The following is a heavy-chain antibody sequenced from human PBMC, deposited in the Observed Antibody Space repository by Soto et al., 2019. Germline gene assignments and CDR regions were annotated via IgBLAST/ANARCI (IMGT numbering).Heavy chain of an antibody. CDR3: AKDRLRGGFLTTATTNGMDV. CDR2: ISYDGSNK. D-gene: IGHD1-26*01. Sequence: QVQLVESGGGVVQPGRSLRLSCAASGFTFSSYGMHWVRQAPGKGLEWVAVISYDGSNKYYADSVKGRFSISRDNSKNTLYLQMNSLRSGDTAVYYCAKDRLRGGFLTTATTNGMDVWGQGTTVTVSS. CDR1: GFTFSSYG. J-gene: IGHJ6*02. V-gene: IGHV3-30*18.